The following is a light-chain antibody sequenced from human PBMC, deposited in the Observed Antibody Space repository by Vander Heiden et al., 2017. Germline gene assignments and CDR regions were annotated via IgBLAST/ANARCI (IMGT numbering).Light chain of an antibody. Sequence: QSALTQPPSASGSPGPSVTISCTGTSSDVGGYNYFSWYQQHPGKAPKVVIYEVSQRPSGVPDRFSGSKSANTASLTVSGLQAEDEADYYCSSFAGFNNYVFGTGTKVTVL. CDR2: EVS. J-gene: IGLJ1*01. CDR3: SSFAGFNNYV. V-gene: IGLV2-8*01. CDR1: SSDVGGYNY.